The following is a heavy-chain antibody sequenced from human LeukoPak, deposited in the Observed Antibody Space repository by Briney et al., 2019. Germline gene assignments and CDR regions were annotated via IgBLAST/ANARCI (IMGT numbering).Heavy chain of an antibody. CDR2: ISYDGSNK. J-gene: IGHJ4*02. CDR1: GFTFSSYG. D-gene: IGHD6-13*01. Sequence: GRSLRLSCAASGFTFSSYGMHWVRQAPGKGLEWVAVISYDGSNKYYADSVKGRFTISRDNSKNTLYLQMNSLRAEDTAVYYCARAPRIAAAAFDYWGQGTLVTVSS. V-gene: IGHV3-30*03. CDR3: ARAPRIAAAAFDY.